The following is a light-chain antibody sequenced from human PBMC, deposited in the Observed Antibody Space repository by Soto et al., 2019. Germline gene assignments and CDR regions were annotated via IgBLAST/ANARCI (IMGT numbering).Light chain of an antibody. V-gene: IGLV1-40*01. CDR1: SSNIGAGSD. Sequence: QSVLTQPPSVSGAPGQRVTISCTGSSSNIGAGSDVHWYQQLPGTAPKLLIYGNSHRPSGVPDRFSGSKSGTSASLAITGLQAEDEADDYCQSYDSSLSGYVFGTGTKLTVL. CDR3: QSYDSSLSGYV. CDR2: GNS. J-gene: IGLJ1*01.